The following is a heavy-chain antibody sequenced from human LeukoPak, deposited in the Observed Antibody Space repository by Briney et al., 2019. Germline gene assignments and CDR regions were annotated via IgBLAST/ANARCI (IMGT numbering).Heavy chain of an antibody. V-gene: IGHV3-66*01. CDR3: ARDRRVRGIAAAGYYFDY. Sequence: GGSLRLSCAASGFTVSSNYMSWVRQAPGKGLEWVSVIYSGGSTYYADSVKGRFTISRDNSKNTLYLQMNSLRAEDTAVYYCARDRRVRGIAAAGYYFDYWGQGTLVTVSS. CDR1: GFTVSSNY. D-gene: IGHD6-13*01. J-gene: IGHJ4*02. CDR2: IYSGGST.